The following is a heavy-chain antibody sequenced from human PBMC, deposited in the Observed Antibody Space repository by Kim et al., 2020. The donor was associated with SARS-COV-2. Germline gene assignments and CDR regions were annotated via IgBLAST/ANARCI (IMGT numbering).Heavy chain of an antibody. V-gene: IGHV3-11*01. CDR2: ISSSGSTI. D-gene: IGHD2-21*01. Sequence: GGSLRLSCAASGFTFSDYYMSWIRQAPGKGLEWVSDISSSGSTIYYADSVKVRCTISRDNAKNSLYLQMNSLRAEDTAVYYCARGRVATLHSFDYWGQGTLVTVSS. J-gene: IGHJ4*02. CDR1: GFTFSDYY. CDR3: ARGRVATLHSFDY.